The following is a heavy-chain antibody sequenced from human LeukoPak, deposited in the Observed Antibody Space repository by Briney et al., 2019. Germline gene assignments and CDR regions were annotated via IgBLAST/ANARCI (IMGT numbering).Heavy chain of an antibody. CDR1: GGSINGYS. CDR2: IYYSGST. J-gene: IGHJ4*02. CDR3: ARHRYSGYDYRDRYYFDY. V-gene: IGHV4-59*08. Sequence: PSETLSLTCTVSGGSINGYSWSWIRQPPGKGLEWIGYIYYSGSTNYNPSLKSRVTISVDTSKNQFSLKLSSVTAADTAVYYCARHRYSGYDYRDRYYFDYWGQGTLVTVSS. D-gene: IGHD5-12*01.